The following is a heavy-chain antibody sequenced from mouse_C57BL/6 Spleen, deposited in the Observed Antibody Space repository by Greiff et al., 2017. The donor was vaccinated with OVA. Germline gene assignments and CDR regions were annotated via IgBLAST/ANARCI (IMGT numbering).Heavy chain of an antibody. CDR3: ARRLYYLYAMDY. J-gene: IGHJ4*01. CDR1: GYTFTSYW. CDR2: IDPSDSYT. V-gene: IGHV1-50*01. D-gene: IGHD2-1*01. Sequence: VQLQQPGAELVKPGASVKLSCKASGYTFTSYWMQWVKQRPGQGLEWIGEIDPSDSYTNYNQKFKGKATLTVDTSSSTAYLQLSSLTSEDSAVYYCARRLYYLYAMDYWGQGTSVTVSS.